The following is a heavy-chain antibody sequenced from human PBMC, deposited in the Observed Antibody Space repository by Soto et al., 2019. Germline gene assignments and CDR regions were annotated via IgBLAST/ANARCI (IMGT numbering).Heavy chain of an antibody. D-gene: IGHD5-12*01. J-gene: IGHJ5*02. Sequence: PSETLSLTCAVYGGSFSGYYWSWIRQPPGKGLEWMGYIYHTGITYYNPSLKSRISISADTSKNLFSLRLTSVTAADTAVYYCAIQYIGYDKNWFDPWGRGTLVTV. V-gene: IGHV4-34*09. CDR2: IYHTGIT. CDR1: GGSFSGYY. CDR3: AIQYIGYDKNWFDP.